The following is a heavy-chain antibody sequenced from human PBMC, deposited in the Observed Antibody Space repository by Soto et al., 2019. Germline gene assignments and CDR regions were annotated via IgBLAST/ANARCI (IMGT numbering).Heavy chain of an antibody. CDR2: ITDSSNTI. CDR3: ARDKGSSSWHSFDY. D-gene: IGHD2-2*01. J-gene: IGHJ4*02. V-gene: IGHV3-48*01. CDR1: GFTFSTYN. Sequence: GGSLRLSCAASGFTFSTYNMLWVRQAPGRGLEWISYITDSSNTIQYADSVKGRFTTSRDNAKNSLYLQMNSLRAEDTAVYYCARDKGSSSWHSFDYWGQGT.